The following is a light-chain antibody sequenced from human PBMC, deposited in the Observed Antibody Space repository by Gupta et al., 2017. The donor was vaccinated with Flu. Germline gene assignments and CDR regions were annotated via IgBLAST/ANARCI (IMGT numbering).Light chain of an antibody. V-gene: IGKV6-21*01. J-gene: IGKJ1*01. Sequence: EIVLTQSPDFQSVAPKEKVTITCRASQNIGGSINWYRQKPEQSPELLIRYTSQYVSGVPSRFSGSGSGTDFTLTINGLEAEDAATYFCQQRSILPGTFGQGTKVEIK. CDR3: QQRSILPGT. CDR1: QNIGGS. CDR2: YTS.